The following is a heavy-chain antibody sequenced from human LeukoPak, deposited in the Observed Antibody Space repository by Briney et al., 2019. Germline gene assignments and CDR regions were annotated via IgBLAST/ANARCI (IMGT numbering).Heavy chain of an antibody. V-gene: IGHV7-4-1*02. Sequence: GASVKVSCKASGYTFTGYYMHWVRQAPGQGLEWMGWINTNTGNPTYAQGFTGRFVFSLDTSVSTAYLQISSLKAEDTAVYYCARLAQYYDSNGGYWGQGTLVTVSS. CDR3: ARLAQYYDSNGGY. CDR2: INTNTGNP. J-gene: IGHJ4*02. CDR1: GYTFTGYY. D-gene: IGHD3-22*01.